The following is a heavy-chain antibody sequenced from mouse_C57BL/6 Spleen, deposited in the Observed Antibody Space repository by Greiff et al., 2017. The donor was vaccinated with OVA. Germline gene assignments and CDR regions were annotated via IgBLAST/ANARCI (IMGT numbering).Heavy chain of an antibody. Sequence: QVQLQQSGAELARPGASVKLSCKASGYTFTSYGISWVKQRTGQGLEWIGEIYPRSGNTYYNEKSKGKATLTADKSSSTAYMELRSLTSEDSAVYFCARSPYSNYGYFDVWGTGTTVTVSS. V-gene: IGHV1-81*01. CDR3: ARSPYSNYGYFDV. J-gene: IGHJ1*03. CDR1: GYTFTSYG. D-gene: IGHD2-5*01. CDR2: IYPRSGNT.